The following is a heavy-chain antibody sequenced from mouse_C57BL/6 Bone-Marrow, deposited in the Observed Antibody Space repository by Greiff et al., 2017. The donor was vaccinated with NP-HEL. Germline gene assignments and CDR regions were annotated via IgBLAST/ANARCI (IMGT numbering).Heavy chain of an antibody. V-gene: IGHV1-64*01. CDR2: IHPNSGST. J-gene: IGHJ2*01. CDR3: ARERSNYEDFDY. CDR1: GYTFTSYW. Sequence: VQLQQPGAELVKPGASVKLSCKASGYTFTSYWMHWVKQRPGQGLEWIGMIHPNSGSTNYNEKFKSKAKLTVDKSSSTAYTQLSSLTSEDSSVYYCARERSNYEDFDYWGQGTTLTVAS. D-gene: IGHD2-5*01.